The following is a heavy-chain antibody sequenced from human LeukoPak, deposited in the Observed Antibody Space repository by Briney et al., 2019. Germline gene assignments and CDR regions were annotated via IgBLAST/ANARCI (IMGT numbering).Heavy chain of an antibody. D-gene: IGHD3-16*01. Sequence: PGGSLRLSCAASGFTFSSYSMNWVRQAPGKGLEWVSSISSSSSYIYYADSVKGRFTISRDNAKNSLYLQMNSLRAEDTAVYYCARDLGLRGIVGEGDYWGQGFLVTVSS. V-gene: IGHV3-21*01. CDR2: ISSSSSYI. CDR3: ARDLGLRGIVGEGDY. J-gene: IGHJ4*02. CDR1: GFTFSSYS.